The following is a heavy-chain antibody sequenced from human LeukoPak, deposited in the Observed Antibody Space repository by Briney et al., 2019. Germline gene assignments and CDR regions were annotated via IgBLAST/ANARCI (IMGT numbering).Heavy chain of an antibody. CDR1: GGSISTYY. J-gene: IGHJ5*02. Sequence: SETLSLTCTVSGGSISTYYWSWIWQPPGKGLEWIGYIYYTGSTSYNPSLKSRVTMSLDASKNQFSLELNSVTPADAAVYYCARGGNYWPQWWFDPWGRGTLVSVSS. CDR2: IYYTGST. V-gene: IGHV4-59*01. D-gene: IGHD1-26*01. CDR3: ARGGNYWPQWWFDP.